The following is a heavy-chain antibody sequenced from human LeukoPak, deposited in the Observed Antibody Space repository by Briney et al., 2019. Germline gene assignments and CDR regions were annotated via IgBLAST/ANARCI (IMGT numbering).Heavy chain of an antibody. Sequence: SGTLSLTCAVSGGSISSSNWWSWVRQPPGKGLEWIGEIYHSGSTNYNPSLKSRVTISVDTSKNQFSLKLSSVTAADTAVYYCARQPRNDILTGGDYWGQGTLVTVSS. J-gene: IGHJ4*02. CDR1: GGSISSSNW. V-gene: IGHV4-4*02. CDR2: IYHSGST. D-gene: IGHD3-9*01. CDR3: ARQPRNDILTGGDY.